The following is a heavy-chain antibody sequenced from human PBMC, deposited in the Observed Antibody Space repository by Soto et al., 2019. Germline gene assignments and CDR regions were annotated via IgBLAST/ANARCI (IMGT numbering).Heavy chain of an antibody. J-gene: IGHJ4*02. Sequence: VGSLRLSCAASGFTFSSYSMNWVRQAPGKGLEWVSYISKTSTTIYYAGSVRGRFTISRDSAKNSLSLQMNSLRDDDTAIYYCTRGHSSGHLFDYWGQGTLVTSPQ. D-gene: IGHD3-22*01. CDR2: ISKTSTTI. CDR1: GFTFSSYS. CDR3: TRGHSSGHLFDY. V-gene: IGHV3-48*02.